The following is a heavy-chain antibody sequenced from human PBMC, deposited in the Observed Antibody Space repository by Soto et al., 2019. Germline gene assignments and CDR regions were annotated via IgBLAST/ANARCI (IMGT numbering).Heavy chain of an antibody. V-gene: IGHV4-31*03. Sequence: QVQLQESGPGLVKPSDTLSLTCNVSGGSINSGGYYWGWIRQPPGKGLEWIGYIHYRGRTSYNPSLESRAFISLDTSGHHVSLKLTSVTVADTAVYYCARCRDAFGFDSWGQGTLVTVSS. CDR2: IHYRGRT. CDR3: ARCRDAFGFDS. J-gene: IGHJ4*02. CDR1: GGSINSGGYY. D-gene: IGHD2-15*01.